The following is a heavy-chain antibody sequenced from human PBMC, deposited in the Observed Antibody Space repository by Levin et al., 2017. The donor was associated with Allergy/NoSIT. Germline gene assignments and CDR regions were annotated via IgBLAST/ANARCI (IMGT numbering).Heavy chain of an antibody. D-gene: IGHD2-2*01. Sequence: SVKVSCKASGGTFKSYAISWVRQAPGQGLEWIGGIIPIFGPPNYTQRLQGRLTITADESTSTAYMEVSNLRPDDTAVYFCATKKIGVVPAASDYFVYYGMDVWGQGTTVTVSS. CDR2: IIPIFGPP. CDR1: GGTFKSYA. V-gene: IGHV1-69*13. CDR3: ATKKIGVVPAASDYFVYYGMDV. J-gene: IGHJ6*02.